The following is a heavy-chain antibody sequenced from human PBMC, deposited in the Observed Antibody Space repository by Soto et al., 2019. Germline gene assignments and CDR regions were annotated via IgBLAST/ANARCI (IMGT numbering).Heavy chain of an antibody. V-gene: IGHV1-69*02. CDR3: ATSYGSGYRAFDY. CDR1: GDTFAFYS. J-gene: IGHJ4*02. D-gene: IGHD3-10*01. Sequence: QVQLVQSGAEVKRPGSSVKVSCKASGDTFAFYSINWVRQAPGLGLEWMGRINPILSMSNYAQRFQGRVTMTEDQSTSTAYMVLNSLRSEDTAIYYCATSYGSGYRAFDYWGQGALVTVSS. CDR2: INPILSMS.